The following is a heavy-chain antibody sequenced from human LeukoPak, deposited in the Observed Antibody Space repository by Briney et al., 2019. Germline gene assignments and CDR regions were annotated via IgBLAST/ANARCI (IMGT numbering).Heavy chain of an antibody. D-gene: IGHD3-22*01. J-gene: IGHJ4*02. CDR3: ITEYYYDSSGYYYMDY. V-gene: IGHV3-15*01. CDR1: GFTFSNAW. CDR2: IKTKTDGGTT. Sequence: GGSLRLSCAASGFTFSNAWMSWVRQAPGKGLEWVGRIKTKTDGGTTDYAAPVKGKFTISRDDSKNTLYLQMNSLKTEDTAVYYCITEYYYDSSGYYYMDYWGQGTLVTVSS.